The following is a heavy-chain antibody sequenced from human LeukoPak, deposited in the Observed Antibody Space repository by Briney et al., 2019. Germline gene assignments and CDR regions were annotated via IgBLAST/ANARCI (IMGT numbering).Heavy chain of an antibody. J-gene: IGHJ6*02. CDR1: GFTFSNYA. V-gene: IGHV3-64D*06. CDR3: VKGTGTKYYYYGMDV. Sequence: PGGSLRLSCSASGFTFSNYAMHWVRQAPGKGLEYVSAISSNGGSTYYADSVKGRFSISRDNSKNTLYFQMSSLRAEDTAVYYCVKGTGTKYYYYGMDVWGQGTTVIVSS. D-gene: IGHD3/OR15-3a*01. CDR2: ISSNGGST.